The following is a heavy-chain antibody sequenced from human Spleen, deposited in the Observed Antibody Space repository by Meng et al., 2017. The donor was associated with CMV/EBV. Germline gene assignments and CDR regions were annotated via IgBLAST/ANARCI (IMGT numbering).Heavy chain of an antibody. CDR3: AREKAGAKDH. Sequence: CAISGDSVSTNSAAWSWIRQSPSRGLEWLGRTYYRSKWYFDYAESVKSRIIINPDTSKNQFSLQLNSVTPEDTAVYYCAREKAGAKDHWGQGTLVTVSS. CDR2: TYYRSKWYF. V-gene: IGHV6-1*01. J-gene: IGHJ4*02. CDR1: GDSVSTNSAA. D-gene: IGHD1-26*01.